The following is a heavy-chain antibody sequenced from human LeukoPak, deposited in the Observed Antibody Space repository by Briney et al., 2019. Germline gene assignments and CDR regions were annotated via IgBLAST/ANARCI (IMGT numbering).Heavy chain of an antibody. V-gene: IGHV3-48*03. J-gene: IGHJ6*02. CDR1: GFTFSSYE. D-gene: IGHD6-13*01. Sequence: QTGGSLRLSCAASGFTFSSYEMNWVRQAPGKGLEWVSYISSSGSTIYYADSVKGRFTISRDNAKNSLYLQMNSLRAEDTAVYYCARDRDSSSWYAPPIYYYYYGMDVWGQGTTVTVSS. CDR3: ARDRDSSSWYAPPIYYYYYGMDV. CDR2: ISSSGSTI.